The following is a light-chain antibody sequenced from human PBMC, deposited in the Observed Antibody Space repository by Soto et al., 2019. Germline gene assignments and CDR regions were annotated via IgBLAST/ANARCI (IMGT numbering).Light chain of an antibody. J-gene: IGKJ2*01. Sequence: DIVMTQSPDSLAVSLGERVTINCKSSQSVLYRSNNKNYLAWYQQKPGQPPKRLIYWASTRESGVPERFSGSGSGTDFTLAISSLQAEDVAVYYCQQYYSTPPYTFGQGTKLEIK. V-gene: IGKV4-1*01. CDR3: QQYYSTPPYT. CDR1: QSVLYRSNNKNY. CDR2: WAS.